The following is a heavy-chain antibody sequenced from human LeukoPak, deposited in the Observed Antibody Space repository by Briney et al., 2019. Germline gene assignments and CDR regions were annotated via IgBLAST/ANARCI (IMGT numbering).Heavy chain of an antibody. J-gene: IGHJ4*02. CDR2: INAGNGIT. CDR1: GYTFTSYA. D-gene: IGHD2-15*01. Sequence: GASVKVSCKASGYTFTSYAMHWVRQAPGQRLEWMGWINAGNGITKYSQKFQGRVTITRDTSASTAYMELSSLRSEDTAVYYCAVGYCSGGSCYSGFDYWGQGTLVTVSS. CDR3: AVGYCSGGSCYSGFDY. V-gene: IGHV1-3*01.